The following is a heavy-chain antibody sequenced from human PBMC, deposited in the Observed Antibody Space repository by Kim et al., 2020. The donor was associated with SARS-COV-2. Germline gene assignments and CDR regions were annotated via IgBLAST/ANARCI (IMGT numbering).Heavy chain of an antibody. J-gene: IGHJ6*02. CDR2: TYYRSKWYN. V-gene: IGHV6-1*01. CDR3: ARDDTGYSSSWFKNYGMDV. Sequence: SQTLSLTCAISGDSVSSNSAAWNWIRQSPSRGLEWLGRTYYRSKWYNDYAVSVKSRITINPDTSKNQFSLQLNSVTPEDTAVYYCARDDTGYSSSWFKNYGMDVWGQGTTVTVSS. CDR1: GDSVSSNSAA. D-gene: IGHD6-13*01.